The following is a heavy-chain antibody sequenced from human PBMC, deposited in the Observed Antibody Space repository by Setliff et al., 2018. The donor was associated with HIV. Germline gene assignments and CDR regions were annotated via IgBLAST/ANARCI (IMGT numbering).Heavy chain of an antibody. J-gene: IGHJ4*02. Sequence: GSLRLSCAASGFTFSDHYMDWVRQAPGKGLEWVGRIRRKANGYTTEYAASVKGRFTISRYDSRNSLYLQMNSLKIEDTAVYYCAKCGGVTCYSASWYFDYWGQGTLVTVSS. CDR2: IRRKANGYTT. CDR1: GFTFSDHY. V-gene: IGHV3-72*01. CDR3: AKCGGVTCYSASWYFDY. D-gene: IGHD2-15*01.